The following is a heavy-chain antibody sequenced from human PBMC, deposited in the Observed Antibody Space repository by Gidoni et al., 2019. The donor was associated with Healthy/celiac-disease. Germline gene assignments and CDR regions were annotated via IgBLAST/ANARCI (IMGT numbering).Heavy chain of an antibody. CDR1: GCTFSSYW. CDR2: INSDGSST. V-gene: IGHV3-74*01. D-gene: IGHD5-12*01. CDR3: ARVPIRDGYRFDP. Sequence: EVQLVESGGGLVQPGGSLRLSCAASGCTFSSYWMHWVRQAPGKGLVWVSRINSDGSSTSYADSVKGRFTISRDNAKNTLYLQMNSLRAEDTAVYYCARVPIRDGYRFDPWGQGTLVTVSS. J-gene: IGHJ5*02.